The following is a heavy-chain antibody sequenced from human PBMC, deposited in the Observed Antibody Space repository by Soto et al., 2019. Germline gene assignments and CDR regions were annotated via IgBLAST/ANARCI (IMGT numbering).Heavy chain of an antibody. D-gene: IGHD6-19*01. CDR1: GFTFSSYA. J-gene: IGHJ4*02. Sequence: QVQLVESGGGVVQPGRSLRLSCAASGFTFSSYAMHWVRQAPGKGLEWVAVISYDGSNKYYADSVKGRFTISRDNSKNTLYLQMNSLRAEDTAVYYGARTPSRVLIEVAGILDYWGQGTLVTVSS. CDR3: ARTPSRVLIEVAGILDY. V-gene: IGHV3-30-3*01. CDR2: ISYDGSNK.